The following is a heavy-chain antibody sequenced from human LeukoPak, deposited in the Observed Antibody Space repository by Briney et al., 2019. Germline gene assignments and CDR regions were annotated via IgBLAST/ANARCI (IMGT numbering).Heavy chain of an antibody. D-gene: IGHD3-22*01. Sequence: GGSLRLSCAAPGFTFSSYSMNWVRQAPGKGLEWVSSISSSSSYIYYADSVKGRFTISRDNPKNTLYLQMNSLRAEDTAVYYCARGLAYYYDSSAYFLDYWGQGTLVTVSS. CDR3: ARGLAYYYDSSAYFLDY. CDR2: ISSSSSYI. CDR1: GFTFSSYS. J-gene: IGHJ4*02. V-gene: IGHV3-21*01.